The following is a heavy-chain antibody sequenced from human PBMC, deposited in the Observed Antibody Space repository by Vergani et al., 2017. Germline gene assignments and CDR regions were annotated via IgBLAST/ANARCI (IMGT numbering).Heavy chain of an antibody. J-gene: IGHJ3*02. Sequence: EVQLVETGGGLIQPGGSLRLSCAASEFSVSSYSMNWVRQAPGKGLEWVSSISSSSSYIYYADSVKGRFTISRDNAKNSLYLQMNSLRAEDTAVYYCALAAAYDAFDIWGQGTMVTVSS. D-gene: IGHD6-13*01. CDR3: ALAAAYDAFDI. V-gene: IGHV3-21*01. CDR1: EFSVSSYS. CDR2: ISSSSSYI.